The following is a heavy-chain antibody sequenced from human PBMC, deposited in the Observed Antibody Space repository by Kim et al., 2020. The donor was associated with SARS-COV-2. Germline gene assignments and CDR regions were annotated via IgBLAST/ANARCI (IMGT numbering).Heavy chain of an antibody. CDR2: T. V-gene: IGHV1-46*01. J-gene: IGHJ4*02. D-gene: IGHD2-2*01. CDR3: ARDSAHQGVDY. Sequence: TSYAQKFHGRGTMTRDTSTSTVYMELSSLRSEDTAVYYCARDSAHQGVDYWGQGTLVTVSS.